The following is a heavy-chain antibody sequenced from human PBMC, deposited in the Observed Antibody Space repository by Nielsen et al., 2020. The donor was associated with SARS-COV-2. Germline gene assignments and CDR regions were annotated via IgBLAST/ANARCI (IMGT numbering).Heavy chain of an antibody. J-gene: IGHJ6*02. CDR3: AREREKGGILLHYYYGMDV. CDR1: DGSISSGGYY. D-gene: IGHD1-26*01. Sequence: SETLSLTCTVSDGSISSGGYYWSWIRQHPGKGLEWIGYIYYSGSTYYNPSLKSRVTISVDTSKNQFSPKLSSVTAADTAVYYCAREREKGGILLHYYYGMDVWGQGTTVTVSS. V-gene: IGHV4-31*03. CDR2: IYYSGST.